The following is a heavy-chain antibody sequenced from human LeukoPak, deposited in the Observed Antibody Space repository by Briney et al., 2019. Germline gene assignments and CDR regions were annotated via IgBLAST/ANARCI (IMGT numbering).Heavy chain of an antibody. Sequence: GGSLRLSCAASGFTFSNYCMNWVRQAPGKGLEWVSYISSTGSAMYYADSVRGRFTISRDNAESSLFLQMHSLRDEDTAVYYCAREKAAAGIDYWGQGTLVTVSS. CDR3: AREKAAAGIDY. D-gene: IGHD6-13*01. CDR1: GFTFSNYC. V-gene: IGHV3-48*02. CDR2: ISSTGSAM. J-gene: IGHJ4*02.